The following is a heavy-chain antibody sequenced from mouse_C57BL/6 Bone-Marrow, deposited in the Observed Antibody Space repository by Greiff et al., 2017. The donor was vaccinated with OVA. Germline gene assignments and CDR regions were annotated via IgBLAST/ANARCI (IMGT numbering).Heavy chain of an antibody. CDR3: AVITTVVDY. CDR2: IDPSDSYT. J-gene: IGHJ2*01. CDR1: GYTFTSYW. V-gene: IGHV1-69*01. Sequence: QVQLQQPGAELVMPEASVKLSCKASGYTFTSYWMHWVKQRPGQGLEWIGEIDPSDSYTNYNQKFKGKSTLTVDKSSSTAYMQLSSLTSEDSAVYYCAVITTVVDYWGQGTTLTVSS. D-gene: IGHD1-1*01.